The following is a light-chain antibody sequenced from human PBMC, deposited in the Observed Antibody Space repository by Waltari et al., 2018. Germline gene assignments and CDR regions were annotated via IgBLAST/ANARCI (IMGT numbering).Light chain of an antibody. V-gene: IGKV3-11*01. J-gene: IGKJ4*01. CDR1: QSVSSY. CDR3: QQRSSLPLT. Sequence: EIVLTQSPGTLSLSPGERATLSCTASQSVSSYLGWYQQRPGQAPSLLIFDVSKRATGTPASFRCSCSGTDFTLTITSLEPEDFAVYYCQQRSSLPLTFGGGTKLEIK. CDR2: DVS.